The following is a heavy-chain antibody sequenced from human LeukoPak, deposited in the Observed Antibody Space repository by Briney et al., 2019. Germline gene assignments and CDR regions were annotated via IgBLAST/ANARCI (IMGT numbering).Heavy chain of an antibody. CDR3: AASVGATGYYYYMDV. CDR2: IVVGSGNT. Sequence: AVKVSCKASGFTFTSSAMQWVRQDRGQRLEWIGWIVVGSGNTNYAQKFQERVTITRDMSTSTAYMELSSLRSEDTAVYYCAASVGATGYYYYMDVWGKGTTVTVSS. CDR1: GFTFTSSA. D-gene: IGHD1-26*01. V-gene: IGHV1-58*02. J-gene: IGHJ6*03.